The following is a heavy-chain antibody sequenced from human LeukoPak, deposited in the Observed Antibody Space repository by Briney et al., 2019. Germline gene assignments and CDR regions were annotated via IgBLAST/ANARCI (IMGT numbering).Heavy chain of an antibody. V-gene: IGHV4-30-4*07. CDR3: ARSGMVRGVISDY. D-gene: IGHD3-10*01. CDR1: GGSISSGGYS. Sequence: PSQTLSLTCAVSGGSISSGGYSWSWIRQPPGKGLEWIGYIYYSGCTYYNPSLKSRVTISVDTSKNQFSLKLSSVTAADTAVYYCARSGMVRGVISDYWGQGTLVTVSS. CDR2: IYYSGCT. J-gene: IGHJ4*02.